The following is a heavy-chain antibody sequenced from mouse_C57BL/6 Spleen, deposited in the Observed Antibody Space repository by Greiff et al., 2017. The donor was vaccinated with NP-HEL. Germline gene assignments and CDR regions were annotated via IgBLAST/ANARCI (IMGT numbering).Heavy chain of an antibody. Sequence: EVKLVESGGGLVKPGGSLKLSCAASGFTFSSYTMSWVRQTPEKRLEWVATISGGGGNTYYPDSVKGRFTISRDNAKNTLYLQMSSLRSEDTALYYCARHFYGSSFYWYFDVWGTGTTVTVSS. CDR1: GFTFSSYT. CDR2: ISGGGGNT. V-gene: IGHV5-9*01. J-gene: IGHJ1*03. D-gene: IGHD1-1*01. CDR3: ARHFYGSSFYWYFDV.